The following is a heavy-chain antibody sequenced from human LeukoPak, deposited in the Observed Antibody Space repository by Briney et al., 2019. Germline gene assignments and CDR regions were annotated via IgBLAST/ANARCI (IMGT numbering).Heavy chain of an antibody. CDR3: ARGPQFDHLVHFDY. V-gene: IGHV4-34*01. J-gene: IGHJ4*02. D-gene: IGHD3-10*01. Sequence: SETLSLTCAVYGGSFSGYYWSWIRQPPGKGLEWIGEINHSGSTNYNPSLKSRVTISVDTSKNQFSLKLSSVTAADTAVYYCARGPQFDHLVHFDYWGQGTLVTVSS. CDR2: INHSGST. CDR1: GGSFSGYY.